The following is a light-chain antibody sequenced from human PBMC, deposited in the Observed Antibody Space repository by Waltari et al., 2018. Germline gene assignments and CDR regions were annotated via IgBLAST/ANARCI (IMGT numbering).Light chain of an antibody. CDR3: HVWHAALDPGV. CDR2: YDS. Sequence: SYVVTQPPSVSVAPGETARITCGGDNIGSYSVHWYQQSPGQAPILIMRYDSDRPSGIPDRFSGFNSGNTATLTISRVEAGDEADYYCHVWHAALDPGVFGSGTEVTVL. J-gene: IGLJ1*01. V-gene: IGLV3-21*04. CDR1: NIGSYS.